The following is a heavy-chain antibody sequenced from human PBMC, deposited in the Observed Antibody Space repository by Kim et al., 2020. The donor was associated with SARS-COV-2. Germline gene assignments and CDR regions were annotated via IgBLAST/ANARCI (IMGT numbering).Heavy chain of an antibody. CDR2: IKEDGSDK. V-gene: IGHV3-7*03. Sequence: GGSLRLSCAASGFTFSSYWMNWVRQAPGKGLEWVANIKEDGSDKYYVDSVKGRCTISRDNAKNSLYLQMNSLRADDTAVYYCARGGKIYWGQGTLVTVSS. CDR1: GFTFSSYW. J-gene: IGHJ4*02. CDR3: ARGGKIY. D-gene: IGHD1-26*01.